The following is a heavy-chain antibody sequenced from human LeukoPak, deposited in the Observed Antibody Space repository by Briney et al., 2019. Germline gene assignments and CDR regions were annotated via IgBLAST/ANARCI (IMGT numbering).Heavy chain of an antibody. CDR2: INHSGYT. J-gene: IGHJ4*02. CDR1: GGSFSGYY. CDR3: ARWMVGGTFDY. D-gene: IGHD1-26*01. V-gene: IGHV4-34*01. Sequence: SETLSLTCAVYGGSFSGYYGSWIRQPPGKGLEWIGEINHSGYTNYNPSLKSRVTISVDTSKNQFSLKLSSVTAADTAVYYCARWMVGGTFDYGGQGTVVTVSS.